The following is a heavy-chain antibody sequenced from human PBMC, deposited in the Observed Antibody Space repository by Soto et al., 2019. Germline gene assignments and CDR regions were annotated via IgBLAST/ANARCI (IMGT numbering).Heavy chain of an antibody. CDR2: IYYSGST. Sequence: SETLSLTCTVSGGSISSGGYYWSWIRQHPGKGLEWIGYIYYSGSTYYNPSLKSRVTISVDTSKNQFSLKLSSVTAADTAVYYCARDRMAEGDSSGYNGDYYYYGMDVWGQGTTVTVSS. CDR1: GGSISSGGYY. D-gene: IGHD3-22*01. V-gene: IGHV4-31*03. J-gene: IGHJ6*02. CDR3: ARDRMAEGDSSGYNGDYYYYGMDV.